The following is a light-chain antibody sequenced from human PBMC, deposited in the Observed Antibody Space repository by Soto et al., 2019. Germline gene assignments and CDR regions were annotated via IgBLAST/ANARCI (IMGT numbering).Light chain of an antibody. V-gene: IGLV2-23*02. CDR2: EVS. CDR1: SSDVGSYNL. Sequence: QSALTQPAAVSVSPGQSITISCTRTSSDVGSYNLVSWYQQHPGKAPELMIYEVSKRPSGVSNRFSGSKSGNTASLTISGLQAEDEADYYCCSYAGSSFYVFGTGTKVTVL. J-gene: IGLJ1*01. CDR3: CSYAGSSFYV.